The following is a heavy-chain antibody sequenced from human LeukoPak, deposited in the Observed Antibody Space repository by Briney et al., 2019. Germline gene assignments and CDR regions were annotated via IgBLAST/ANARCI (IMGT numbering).Heavy chain of an antibody. CDR2: INPNSGGT. CDR3: ASPNYDILTGYYSNYYYYGMDV. Sequence: GPSVKVSCKASGYTFTGYYMHWVRQAPGQGLEWMGWINPNSGGTNYAQKFQGRVTMTRDTSISTAYMELSRLRSDDTAVYYCASPNYDILTGYYSNYYYYGMDVWGQGTTVTVSS. CDR1: GYTFTGYY. V-gene: IGHV1-2*02. D-gene: IGHD3-9*01. J-gene: IGHJ6*02.